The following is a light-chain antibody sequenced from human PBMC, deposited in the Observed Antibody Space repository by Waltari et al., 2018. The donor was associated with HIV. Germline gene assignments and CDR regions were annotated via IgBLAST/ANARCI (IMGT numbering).Light chain of an antibody. CDR3: QHYGNSRYT. V-gene: IGKV3-20*01. CDR1: QSVSNGY. CDR2: GTS. J-gene: IGKJ2*01. Sequence: EIVLTQSPDTLSLSPGEGATLSCRASQSVSNGYVAWYQQRPGQAPRLLISGTSARATDIPDTFSGSGSGTDFTLSISRLDPEDFAVYYCQHYGNSRYTFGQGTKLEIK.